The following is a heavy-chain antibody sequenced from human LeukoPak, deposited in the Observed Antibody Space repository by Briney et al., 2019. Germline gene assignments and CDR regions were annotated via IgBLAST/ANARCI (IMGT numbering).Heavy chain of an antibody. CDR3: ASLSVYYDSSGYSGHYFDY. D-gene: IGHD3-22*01. CDR2: IRYDGSNK. Sequence: GGSLRLSCAASGFTFSSYGMHWVRQAPGKGLEWVAFIRYDGSNKYYADSVKGRFTISRDNSKNTLYLQMNSLRAEDTAVYYCASLSVYYDSSGYSGHYFDYWGQGTLVTVSS. CDR1: GFTFSSYG. J-gene: IGHJ4*02. V-gene: IGHV3-30*02.